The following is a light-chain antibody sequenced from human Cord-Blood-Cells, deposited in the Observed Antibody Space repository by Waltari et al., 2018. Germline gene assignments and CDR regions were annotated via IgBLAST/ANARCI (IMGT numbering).Light chain of an antibody. Sequence: QLVLTQSPSASASLGAPAKLTCTMSSGHSSYAIAWHQQQPEKGPRYLMKLNSDGSHSKGDGIPDRFSGSSSGAERYLTISSLQSEDEADYYCQTWGTGIHVFGTGTKVTVL. CDR2: LNSDGSH. J-gene: IGLJ1*01. V-gene: IGLV4-69*01. CDR1: SGHSSYA. CDR3: QTWGTGIHV.